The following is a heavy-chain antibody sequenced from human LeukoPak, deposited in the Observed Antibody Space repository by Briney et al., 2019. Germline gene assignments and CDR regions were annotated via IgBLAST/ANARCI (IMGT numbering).Heavy chain of an antibody. CDR3: ASSNWNDPFDY. J-gene: IGHJ4*02. CDR1: GFTFSSFS. D-gene: IGHD1-20*01. CDR2: IRTSGTNT. V-gene: IGHV3-48*04. Sequence: GGSLRLSCAASGFTFSSFSMNWVRQAPGKGLEWVSYIRTSGTNTDYTGSVKGRFTISRDNAKNSLYLQMNSLRAEDTAVYYCASSNWNDPFDYWGQGTLVTVSS.